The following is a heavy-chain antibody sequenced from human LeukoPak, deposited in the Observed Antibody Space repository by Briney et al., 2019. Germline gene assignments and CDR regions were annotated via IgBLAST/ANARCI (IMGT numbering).Heavy chain of an antibody. CDR3: ARALVGSTGVFDY. CDR2: IIPIFGTA. J-gene: IGHJ4*02. D-gene: IGHD3-10*01. Sequence: SVKVSCRASGGTFSSYAISWVRQAPGQGLEWMGGIIPIFGTANYAQEFQGRVTITADESTSTAYMELSSLRSEDTAVYYCARALVGSTGVFDYWGQGTLVTVSS. V-gene: IGHV1-69*13. CDR1: GGTFSSYA.